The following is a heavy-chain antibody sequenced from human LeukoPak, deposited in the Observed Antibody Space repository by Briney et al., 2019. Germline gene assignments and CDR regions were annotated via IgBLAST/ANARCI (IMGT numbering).Heavy chain of an antibody. CDR1: GFTFSSYG. V-gene: IGHV3-33*01. J-gene: IGHJ5*02. CDR2: IWYDGSNK. D-gene: IGHD2-2*01. CDR3: ARDPRYCSSTSCTPGDWFDP. Sequence: GGSLRLSCAASGFTFSSYGMHWVRQAPGKGLEWVAVIWYDGSNKYYADSVKGRFTISRDNSKNTLYLQMNSLRAEDTAVYYCARDPRYCSSTSCTPGDWFDPWGQGTLATVSS.